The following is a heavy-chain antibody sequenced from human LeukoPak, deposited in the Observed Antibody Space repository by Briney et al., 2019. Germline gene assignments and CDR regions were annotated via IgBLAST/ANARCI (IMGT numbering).Heavy chain of an antibody. CDR1: GFTFDTYG. CDR3: AKDFNIVDAFDM. V-gene: IGHV3-23*01. J-gene: IGHJ3*02. CDR2: IGAKGLGT. D-gene: IGHD1-26*01. Sequence: PGGSLSLSCVGSGFTFDTYGMSWVRQAPGQGLEWVSGIGAKGLGTSYAASVKGRFTISRDNSKKALSLHMDSLRAEDTAIYYCAKDFNIVDAFDMWGLGSTVIVSS.